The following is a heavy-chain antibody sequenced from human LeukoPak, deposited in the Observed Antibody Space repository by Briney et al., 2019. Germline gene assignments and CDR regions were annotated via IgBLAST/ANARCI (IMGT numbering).Heavy chain of an antibody. CDR3: ARGSKAAPGTFDY. J-gene: IGHJ4*02. CDR2: INHSGST. CDR1: GGSFSGYY. D-gene: IGHD6-13*01. Sequence: SETLSLTCAVYGGSFSGYYWSWIRQPPGKGLEWIGEINHSGSTDYNPSLKSRVAISVDTSKNQFSLKLSSVTAADTAVYYCARGSKAAPGTFDYWGQGTLVTVSS. V-gene: IGHV4-34*01.